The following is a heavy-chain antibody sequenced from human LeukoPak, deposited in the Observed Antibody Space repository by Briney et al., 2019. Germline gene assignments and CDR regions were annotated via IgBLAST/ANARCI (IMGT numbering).Heavy chain of an antibody. J-gene: IGHJ6*02. CDR2: IIPIFGTA. CDR3: ARGGDSSGLDNYCYGMDV. Sequence: ASVKVSCKASGGTFSSYAISWVRQAPGQGLEWMGGIIPIFGTANYAQKFQGRVTITADESTSTAYMELSSLRSEDTAVYYCARGGDSSGLDNYCYGMDVWGQGTTVTVSS. CDR1: GGTFSSYA. V-gene: IGHV1-69*13. D-gene: IGHD6-19*01.